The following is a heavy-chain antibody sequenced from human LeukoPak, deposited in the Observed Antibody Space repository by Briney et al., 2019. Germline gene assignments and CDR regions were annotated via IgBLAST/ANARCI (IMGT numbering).Heavy chain of an antibody. CDR1: GGSFSGYY. CDR3: ASARNDFWSGYRLDYYGMDV. Sequence: SETLSLTCAVYGGSFSGYYWNWIRQPPGKGLEWIGEINHSGSTNYNPSLKSRVTISVDTSKNQFSLKLSSVTAADTAVYYCASARNDFWSGYRLDYYGMDVWGQGTTVTVSS. D-gene: IGHD3-3*01. CDR2: INHSGST. V-gene: IGHV4-34*01. J-gene: IGHJ6*02.